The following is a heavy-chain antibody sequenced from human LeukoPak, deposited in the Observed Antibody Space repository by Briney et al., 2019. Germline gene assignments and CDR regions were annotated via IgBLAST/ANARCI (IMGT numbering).Heavy chain of an antibody. Sequence: PSETLSLTCTVSGGSISSSGYYWAWIRQPPGKGLEWIASIYYSGSTYYNPSLRSRVNISADTSKNQFSLKVSSLTAADTAVYYCARHVSGWYNFWGQGTLLTVSS. CDR3: ARHVSGWYNF. CDR2: IYYSGST. V-gene: IGHV4-39*01. D-gene: IGHD6-19*01. J-gene: IGHJ4*02. CDR1: GGSISSSGYY.